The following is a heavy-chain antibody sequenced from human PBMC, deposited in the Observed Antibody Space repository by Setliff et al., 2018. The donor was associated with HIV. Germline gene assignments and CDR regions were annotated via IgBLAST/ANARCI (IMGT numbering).Heavy chain of an antibody. CDR1: GRSIDDSY. Sequence: SETLSLTCSVSGRSIDDSYWSWIRQSPGKGLEWIGFIKTSGRTNYKPSLKSRVTISLDTSKNQFSLRLNSVTATDTAVYYCARLAEDYYDSGTWEVDYWSHGTLVTVSS. J-gene: IGHJ4*01. V-gene: IGHV4-4*09. D-gene: IGHD3-10*01. CDR3: ARLAEDYYDSGTWEVDY. CDR2: IKTSGRT.